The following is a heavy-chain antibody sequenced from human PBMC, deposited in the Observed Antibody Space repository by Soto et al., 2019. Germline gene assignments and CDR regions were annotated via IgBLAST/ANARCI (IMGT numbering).Heavy chain of an antibody. V-gene: IGHV3-33*01. CDR2: IWYDGSNK. D-gene: IGHD2-15*01. CDR1: GFTFRSYG. J-gene: IGHJ6*02. CDR3: ASEYCSGGRCYYYGMDV. Sequence: QVQLVESGGGVVQPGRSLRLSCAASGFTFRSYGMHWVRQAPGKGLEWVAVIWYDGSNKYYADSVKGRFTISRDNSKNTLYLQTNSLRAEDTAVYYCASEYCSGGRCYYYGMDVWGQGTTVTVSS.